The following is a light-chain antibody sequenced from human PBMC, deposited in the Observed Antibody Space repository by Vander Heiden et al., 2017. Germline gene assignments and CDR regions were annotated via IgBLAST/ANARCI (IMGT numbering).Light chain of an antibody. Sequence: ILMTHSPASLPVSLGETATINCKSSQSVLHSAKNKNYRACYQKKRGQPPKLLINLAYTRESGVPDRCSGGGAGKDFTQAISSLQAEDVAVYYSQQYYTPPHTFGQGTKLEIK. CDR2: LAY. J-gene: IGKJ2*01. V-gene: IGKV4-1*01. CDR3: QQYYTPPHT. CDR1: QSVLHSAKNKNY.